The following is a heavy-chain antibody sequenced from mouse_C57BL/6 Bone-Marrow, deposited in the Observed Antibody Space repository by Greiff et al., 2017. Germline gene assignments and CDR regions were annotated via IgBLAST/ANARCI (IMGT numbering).Heavy chain of an antibody. V-gene: IGHV1-15*01. D-gene: IGHD6-1*01. CDR3: TDSSFYAMDY. CDR1: GYTFTDYE. CDR2: IDPETGGT. Sequence: QVQLQQSGAELVRPGASVTLSCKASGYTFTDYEMHWVKQTPVHGLEWIGAIDPETGGTAYNQKFKGKAILTADNSSSTAYMELRSLTSEDSAVYYCTDSSFYAMDYWGQGTSVTVSS. J-gene: IGHJ4*01.